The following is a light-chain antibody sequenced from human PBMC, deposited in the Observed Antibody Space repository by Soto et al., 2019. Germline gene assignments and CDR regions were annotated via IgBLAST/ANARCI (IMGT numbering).Light chain of an antibody. V-gene: IGKV3-11*01. CDR1: QSVSSY. CDR3: LQRSDCPYT. CDR2: DAS. J-gene: IGKJ2*01. Sequence: EIVLTQSPATLSLSPGERATLSCRASQSVSSYLAWYQQKPGQAPRLLIFDASKRATGIPARFSGSGSGTDFTLTISSLEPEDFAVYYFLQRSDCPYTFGQGTKLEIK.